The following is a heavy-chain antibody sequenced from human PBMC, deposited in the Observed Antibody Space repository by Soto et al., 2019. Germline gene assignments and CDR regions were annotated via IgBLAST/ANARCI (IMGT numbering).Heavy chain of an antibody. CDR3: ARREGCSSSTCSFDY. Sequence: GESLKISCKGSGYSFTSYWICWVRQMPGKGLEWMGIIYPGDSDTRYSPSFQGQVTISADKSISTTYLQWSSLKASDTAMYYCARREGCSSSTCSFDYWGQGTLVTVSS. CDR1: GYSFTSYW. D-gene: IGHD2-2*01. CDR2: IYPGDSDT. J-gene: IGHJ4*02. V-gene: IGHV5-51*01.